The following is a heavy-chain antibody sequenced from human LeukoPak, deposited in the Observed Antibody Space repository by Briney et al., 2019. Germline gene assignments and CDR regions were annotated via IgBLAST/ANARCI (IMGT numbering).Heavy chain of an antibody. Sequence: ASVKVSCKASGYTFTSYDINWVRQATGQGLEWMGWMNPNSGNTGYAQKFQGRVTMTRNTSISTAYMGLSSLRSEDTAVYYCASRRRELLGYYYYGMDVWGQGTTVTVSS. CDR3: ASRRRELLGYYYYGMDV. D-gene: IGHD1-26*01. CDR2: MNPNSGNT. CDR1: GYTFTSYD. V-gene: IGHV1-8*01. J-gene: IGHJ6*02.